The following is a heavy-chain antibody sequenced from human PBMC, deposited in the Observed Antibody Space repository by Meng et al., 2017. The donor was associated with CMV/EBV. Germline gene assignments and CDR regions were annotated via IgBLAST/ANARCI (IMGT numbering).Heavy chain of an antibody. CDR1: GGTFSSYA. CDR3: ASRHSSSSGAFDI. V-gene: IGHV1-69*05. J-gene: IGHJ3*02. D-gene: IGHD6-6*01. CDR2: IIPIFGTA. Sequence: SVKVSCKASGGTFSSYAISWVRQAPGQGLEWMGGIIPIFGTANYAQKFQGRVTITTDESTSTAYMELSSLRSEDTAVYYCASRHSSSSGAFDIWGQGTMVTVSS.